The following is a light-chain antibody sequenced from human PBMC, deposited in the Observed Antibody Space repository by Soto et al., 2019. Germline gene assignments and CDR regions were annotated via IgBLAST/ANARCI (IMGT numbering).Light chain of an antibody. CDR3: SSYAGTNTFVL. V-gene: IGLV2-23*02. J-gene: IGLJ2*01. Sequence: QSALTQPASLSGSPGQSITISCTGTSSDVGSYNLVSWYQQHPGKAPKLMIYEDTKRPSGVSNRFSGSKSGNTASLTISGLQAEDDADYYCSSYAGTNTFVLFGGGTKVTVL. CDR2: EDT. CDR1: SSDVGSYNL.